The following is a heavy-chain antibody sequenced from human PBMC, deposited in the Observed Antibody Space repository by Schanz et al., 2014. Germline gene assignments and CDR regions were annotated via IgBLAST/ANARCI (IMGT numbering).Heavy chain of an antibody. V-gene: IGHV3-23*01. Sequence: EVQLLESGGTVVQPGGSLRVSCAASGFVFRTFAMYWVRQAPGKGLEWVSAITGSGSKTYYADSVKGRFTIARDNAKNSLYLQMNSLRAEDTGVYYCARGREVVAKIFDVWGQGTMVTVSS. D-gene: IGHD3-22*01. J-gene: IGHJ3*01. CDR3: ARGREVVAKIFDV. CDR1: GFVFRTFA. CDR2: ITGSGSKT.